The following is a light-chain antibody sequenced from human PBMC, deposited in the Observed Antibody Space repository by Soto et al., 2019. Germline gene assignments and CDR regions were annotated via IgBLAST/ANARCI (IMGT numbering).Light chain of an antibody. CDR3: LHYSNSHYT. V-gene: IGKV3-20*01. CDR2: GIS. J-gene: IGKJ2*01. Sequence: IVLTQSPGTLSLSPGERATLSCRASQSVRSNYLAWYQQRPGQTPRLLIYGISIRATGIPDRFSGSGSGTDFTLTISRLEPEDFAVYYCLHYSNSHYTFGQGTKLEIK. CDR1: QSVRSNY.